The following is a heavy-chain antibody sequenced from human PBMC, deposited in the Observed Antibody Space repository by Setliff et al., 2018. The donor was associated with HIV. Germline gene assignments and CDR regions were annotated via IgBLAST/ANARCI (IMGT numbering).Heavy chain of an antibody. V-gene: IGHV3-74*01. Sequence: HPGGSLRLSCAASGFTFSDYWMHWVRQVPGKGLVWVSRINSDGSTTNYADSVRGRFTISRDNAKNTLYLQMNSLRAEDAAVYYCARLPISYYYDSSGWPLDWYFDLWGRGTLVTVSS. D-gene: IGHD3-22*01. CDR2: INSDGSTT. CDR3: ARLPISYYYDSSGWPLDWYFDL. J-gene: IGHJ2*01. CDR1: GFTFSDYW.